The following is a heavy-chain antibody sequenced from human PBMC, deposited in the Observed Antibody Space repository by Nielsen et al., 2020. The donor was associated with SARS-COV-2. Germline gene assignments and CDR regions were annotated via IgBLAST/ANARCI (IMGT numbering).Heavy chain of an antibody. D-gene: IGHD2-15*01. V-gene: IGHV1-2*02. J-gene: IGHJ1*01. CDR2: INPNSGGT. Sequence: ASVKVSCKASGYTFTGYYMHWVRQAPGQGLEWMGWINPNSGGTNYAQKFQGRVTMTRDTSISTAYMELSRLRSDDTAVYYCASWASYCSGGSCYIRATPAEYFQHWGQGTLVTVSS. CDR1: GYTFTGYY. CDR3: ASWASYCSGGSCYIRATPAEYFQH.